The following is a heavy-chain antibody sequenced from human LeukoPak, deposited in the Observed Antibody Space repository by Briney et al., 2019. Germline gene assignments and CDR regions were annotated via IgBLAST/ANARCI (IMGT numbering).Heavy chain of an antibody. CDR2: ISGSGGST. CDR1: GFTFSSYA. Sequence: HTGGSLRLSCAASGFTFSSYAMSWVRQAPGKGLEWVSAISGSGGSTYYADSVKGRFTISRDNSKNTLYLQMNSLGAEDTAVYYCANHPPYCSGGSCYSNYYYYYMDVWGKGTTVTVSS. CDR3: ANHPPYCSGGSCYSNYYYYYMDV. V-gene: IGHV3-23*01. J-gene: IGHJ6*03. D-gene: IGHD2-15*01.